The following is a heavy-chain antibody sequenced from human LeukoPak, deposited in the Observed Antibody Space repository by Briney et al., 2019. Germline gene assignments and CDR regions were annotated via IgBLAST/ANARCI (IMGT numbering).Heavy chain of an antibody. Sequence: PGGSLRLSCAASGFTFSNYAMRWVRQAPGKGLEWVSDMSDTGAYTNYLGSVKGRFTISRDYSENMLYLQMSSLRVEDTAVYYCVRKWNGGFDIWGQGTMVTVSS. J-gene: IGHJ3*02. D-gene: IGHD1-1*01. CDR1: GFTFSNYA. CDR2: MSDTGAYT. CDR3: VRKWNGGFDI. V-gene: IGHV3-23*01.